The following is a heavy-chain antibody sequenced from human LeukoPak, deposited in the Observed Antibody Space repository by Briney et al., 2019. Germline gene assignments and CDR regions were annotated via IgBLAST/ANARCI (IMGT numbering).Heavy chain of an antibody. J-gene: IGHJ6*04. Sequence: GASLRLSCAASGFTFSSFEMNWGRQAPGKGLEWVSYIRSSGRTIYYADSVKGRFTISRDYAKNSLYLQMNSLRAEDTAVYYCAELGITMIGGVWGKGTTVTISS. CDR1: GFTFSSFE. D-gene: IGHD3-10*02. CDR3: AELGITMIGGV. V-gene: IGHV3-48*03. CDR2: IRSSGRTI.